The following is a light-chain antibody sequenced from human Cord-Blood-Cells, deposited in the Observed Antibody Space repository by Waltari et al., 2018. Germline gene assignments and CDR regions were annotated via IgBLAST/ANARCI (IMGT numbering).Light chain of an antibody. Sequence: QAVVTQEPSLTVSPGGTVTLTCGSSTGAVTSGHYPYWFQQKPGQAPRTLMYDTSNKRSWTPARFSGSLLGGKAALTLSGAQPEDEAEYYCLLSYSGARVVVFGGGTKLTVL. CDR1: TGAVTSGHY. CDR3: LLSYSGARVVV. V-gene: IGLV7-46*01. CDR2: DTS. J-gene: IGLJ2*01.